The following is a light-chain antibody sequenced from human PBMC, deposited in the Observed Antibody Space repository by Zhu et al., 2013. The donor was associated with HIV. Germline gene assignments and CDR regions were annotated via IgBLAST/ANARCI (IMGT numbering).Light chain of an antibody. Sequence: QSVLTQPPSVSGAPGQRVTISCTGSSSNIGAGYDVHWYQQLPGTAPKLLIYGNSNRPSGVPDRFSGSKSGTSASLAITGLQAEDEADYYCQSYDSSLSVNVFGTGTK. CDR1: SSNIGAGYD. CDR2: GNS. CDR3: QSYDSSLSVNV. J-gene: IGLJ1*01. V-gene: IGLV1-40*01.